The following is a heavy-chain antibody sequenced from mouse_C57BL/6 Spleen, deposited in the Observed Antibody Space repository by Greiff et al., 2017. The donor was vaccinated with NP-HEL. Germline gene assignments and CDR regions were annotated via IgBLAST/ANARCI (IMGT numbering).Heavy chain of an antibody. CDR1: GYAFSSSW. D-gene: IGHD1-1*01. V-gene: IGHV1-82*01. CDR2: IYPGDGDT. J-gene: IGHJ2*01. Sequence: VRLQQSGPELVKPGASVKISCKASGYAFSSSWMNWVKQRPGKGLEWIGRIYPGDGDTNYNGKFKGKATLTADKSSSTAYMQLSSLTSEDSAVYFCARYYGSSIYYFDYWGQGTTLTFSS. CDR3: ARYYGSSIYYFDY.